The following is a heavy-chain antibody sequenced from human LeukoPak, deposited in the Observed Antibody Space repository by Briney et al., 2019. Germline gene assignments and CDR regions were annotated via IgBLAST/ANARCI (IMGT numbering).Heavy chain of an antibody. CDR2: IYHSGNT. CDR1: GDSISTYY. CDR3: ATGYSSAWYYFDY. J-gene: IGHJ4*02. Sequence: SETLSLTCSVSGDSISTYYWSWIRQSPGKGLEWIGYIYHSGNTNYNPSRKSRVTISADTSNNQFSLRLSSVTAADTAVYYCATGYSSAWYYFDYWGQGTLVTVSS. D-gene: IGHD2-15*01. V-gene: IGHV4-59*01.